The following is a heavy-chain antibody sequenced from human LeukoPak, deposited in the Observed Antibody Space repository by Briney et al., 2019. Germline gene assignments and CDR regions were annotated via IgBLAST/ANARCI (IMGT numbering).Heavy chain of an antibody. CDR1: GGSISNYY. CDR3: ARAEYYFDY. V-gene: IGHV4-59*01. Sequence: SETLSLTCIVSGGSISNYYWTWIRQPPGKGLEWIGYIYYSGSTNYNPSLKSRVTISVDTSKNQFSLKLSSVTAADTAVYYCARAEYYFDYWGQGTLVTVSS. J-gene: IGHJ4*02. CDR2: IYYSGST.